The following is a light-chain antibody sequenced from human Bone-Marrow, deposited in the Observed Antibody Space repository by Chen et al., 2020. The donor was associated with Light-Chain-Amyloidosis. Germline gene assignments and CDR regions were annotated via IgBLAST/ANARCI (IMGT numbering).Light chain of an antibody. V-gene: IGLV2-14*01. Sequence: QSALTQPASVSGSPGQSITISCTGTSSDVGGYNYVSWYQQHPGKAPKLMIYAVSNRPSGVSNRFSGSKSGNTASRTISGLQAEDEADYYCSSYTSSSTPWVFGGGTKLTVL. J-gene: IGLJ3*02. CDR3: SSYTSSSTPWV. CDR1: SSDVGGYNY. CDR2: AVS.